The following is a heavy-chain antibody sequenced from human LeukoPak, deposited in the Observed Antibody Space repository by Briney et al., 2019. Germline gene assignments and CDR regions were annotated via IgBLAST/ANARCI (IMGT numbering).Heavy chain of an antibody. D-gene: IGHD6-13*01. V-gene: IGHV3-7*01. CDR3: ARSPGSWYYYYYYGMDV. J-gene: IGHJ6*02. CDR2: IKQDGSEK. CDR1: GFTFSSYW. Sequence: GGSLRLSCAASGFTFSSYWMSWVRQAPGKGLEWVANIKQDGSEKYYVDSVKGRFTISRDNAKNSLYLQMNSLRAEDTAVYYCARSPGSWYYYYYYGMDVWGQGTTVTVSS.